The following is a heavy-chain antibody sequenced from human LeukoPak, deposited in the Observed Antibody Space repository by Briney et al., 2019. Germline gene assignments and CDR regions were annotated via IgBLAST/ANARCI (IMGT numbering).Heavy chain of an antibody. Sequence: PGGSLRLSCAASGFTFSNYGMHWVRQAPGKGLEWVAVIWSDATEKYYGDAVKGRFTISRDNSRNTLYLQMNSLRAEDTAVYYCAKDAQRGFDYSNSLEYWGQGTLVTVSS. CDR3: AKDAQRGFDYSNSLEY. V-gene: IGHV3-33*06. CDR2: IWSDATEK. J-gene: IGHJ4*02. D-gene: IGHD4-11*01. CDR1: GFTFSNYG.